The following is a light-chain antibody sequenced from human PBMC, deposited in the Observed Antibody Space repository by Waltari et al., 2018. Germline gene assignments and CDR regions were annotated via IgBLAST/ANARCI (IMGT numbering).Light chain of an antibody. CDR2: GGN. Sequence: QSVLTQPPSVSGAPGQRVTISCTGGGSNIGAGYDVHWYRQLPGKAPELLIYGGNDRPSGVPVRFLGSLSGTSASLAITGRQAEEEADYYCQSDDTSLSVVFGGGTKLTV. V-gene: IGLV1-40*01. J-gene: IGLJ2*01. CDR3: QSDDTSLSVV. CDR1: GSNIGAGYD.